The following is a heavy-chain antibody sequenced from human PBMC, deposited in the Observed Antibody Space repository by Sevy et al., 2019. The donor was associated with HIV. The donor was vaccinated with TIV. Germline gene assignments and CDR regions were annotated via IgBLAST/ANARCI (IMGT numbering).Heavy chain of an antibody. CDR1: GFTFSYYD. J-gene: IGHJ4*02. Sequence: GGSLRLSCAASGFTFSYYDMHWVRQVTGKGLEWVSAIGTGGDTYYPDSVKGRFTISRENAKNSLYLQMDSLRAGDTGVYYCASDIRLETGFDYWGQGTLVTVSS. V-gene: IGHV3-13*01. CDR3: ASDIRLETGFDY. D-gene: IGHD6-19*01. CDR2: IGTGGDT.